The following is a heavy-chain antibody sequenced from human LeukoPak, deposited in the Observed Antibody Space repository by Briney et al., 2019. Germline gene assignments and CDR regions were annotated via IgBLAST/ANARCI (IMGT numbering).Heavy chain of an antibody. J-gene: IGHJ4*02. CDR1: GFTFSSFG. V-gene: IGHV3-30*02. D-gene: IGHD2-8*02. Sequence: GGSLRLSCAASGFTFSSFGMHWVRQAPGEGLEWVAYIGYSGSDIYYADSVKGRFTISRDNSKNTVHLQLSSLRAADTALYSCARDLTESTYYIAFWGQ. CDR3: ARDLTESTYYIAF. CDR2: IGYSGSDI.